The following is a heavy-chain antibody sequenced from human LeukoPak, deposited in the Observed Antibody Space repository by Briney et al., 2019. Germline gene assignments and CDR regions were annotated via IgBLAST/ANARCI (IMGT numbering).Heavy chain of an antibody. Sequence: GASVKVSCKASGYTFTSYGISWVRQAPGQGLEWMGWISAYNGNTNYAQKLQGRVTMTTDTSTSTAYMELRSLRSDDTAVYYCAREKRAAPGGVFGYWAREPWSPSPQ. CDR1: GYTFTSYG. D-gene: IGHD6-6*01. V-gene: IGHV1-18*01. CDR2: ISAYNGNT. CDR3: AREKRAAPGGVFGY. J-gene: IGHJ4*02.